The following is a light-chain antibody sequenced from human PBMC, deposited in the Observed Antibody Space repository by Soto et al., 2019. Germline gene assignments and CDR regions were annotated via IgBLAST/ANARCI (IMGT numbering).Light chain of an antibody. J-gene: IGLJ1*01. CDR3: CSYVSSKTYV. CDR2: EVS. V-gene: IGLV2-14*01. Sequence: LAQPASVSGSPGQSITISCTGTRTDVGGYNFVSWYQQHPGKAPKLIIYEVSNRPSGVSNRFSGSKSDNTASLTISGLQAEDEADYYCCSYVSSKTYVFGTGTKVTVL. CDR1: RTDVGGYNF.